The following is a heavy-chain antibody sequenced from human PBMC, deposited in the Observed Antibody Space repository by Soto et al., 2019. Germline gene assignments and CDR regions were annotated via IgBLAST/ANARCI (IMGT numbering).Heavy chain of an antibody. CDR1: GGSISTYY. V-gene: IGHV4-59*01. Sequence: TLSLTCTVSGGSISTYYWTWIRQPPGKGLEWIGYIYYTGNTYYNPSLKSRVTISVDTSKNQFSLKLSSVTAADTAVYYCARKPMNTHAFDIWGQGTMVTVSS. CDR2: IYYTGNT. CDR3: ARKPMNTHAFDI. J-gene: IGHJ3*02.